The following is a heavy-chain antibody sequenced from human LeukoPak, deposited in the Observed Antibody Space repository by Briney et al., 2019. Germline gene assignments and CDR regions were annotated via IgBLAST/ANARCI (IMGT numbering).Heavy chain of an antibody. V-gene: IGHV3-30*04. CDR3: ARELRATVTNYYYYGMDV. CDR2: ISYDGSNK. J-gene: IGHJ6*04. CDR1: GFTFSSNA. D-gene: IGHD4-17*01. Sequence: GGSLRLSCAASGFTFSSNAMHWVRQAPGKGLEWVAVISYDGSNKYYADSVKGRFTISRDNSKNTLYLQMNSLRAEDTAVYYCARELRATVTNYYYYGMDVWGKGTTVTVSS.